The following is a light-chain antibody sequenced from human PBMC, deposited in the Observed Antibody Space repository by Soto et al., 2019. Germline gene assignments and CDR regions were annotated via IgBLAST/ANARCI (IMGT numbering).Light chain of an antibody. Sequence: QSVLTQPPSVSGTPGQRVSISCTGTSSNLGAGYDVHWYQQLPGAAPRLLIFGNNVRPTGVPDRFSGSKSGTSASLAITGLQAEDEASYRCQSYDGSLATSIFGAGTKLSVL. V-gene: IGLV1-40*01. J-gene: IGLJ2*01. CDR3: QSYDGSLATSI. CDR1: SSNLGAGYD. CDR2: GNN.